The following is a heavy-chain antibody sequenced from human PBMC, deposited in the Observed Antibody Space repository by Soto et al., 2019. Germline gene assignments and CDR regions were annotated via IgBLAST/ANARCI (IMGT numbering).Heavy chain of an antibody. CDR1: GYTFTSYW. CDR2: IYPGDSDT. V-gene: IGHV5-51*01. CDR3: ARGRPYGMDV. J-gene: IGHJ6*02. Sequence: GESLKISCKGSGYTFTSYWIGWVRQMPGKGLEWMGTIYPGDSDTRYSPSFQGQFTTSRDNAKNTLYLQMSSLRVEDTAVYYCARGRPYGMDVWGQGTTVTVSS.